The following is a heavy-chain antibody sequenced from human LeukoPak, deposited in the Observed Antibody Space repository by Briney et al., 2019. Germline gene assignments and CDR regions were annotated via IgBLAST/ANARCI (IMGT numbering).Heavy chain of an antibody. CDR3: ARTRDIVVVPAYLDY. Sequence: GESLKISCKGSGYSFTSYWIGWVRQMPGKGLEWMGIIYPGDSDTRYSPSFQGQVTISADKSINTAYLQWSSLKASDTAMYYCARTRDIVVVPAYLDYWGQGTLVTVSS. V-gene: IGHV5-51*01. J-gene: IGHJ4*02. CDR1: GYSFTSYW. D-gene: IGHD2-2*01. CDR2: IYPGDSDT.